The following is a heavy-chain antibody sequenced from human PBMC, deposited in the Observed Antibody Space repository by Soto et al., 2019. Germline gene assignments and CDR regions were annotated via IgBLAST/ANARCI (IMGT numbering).Heavy chain of an antibody. CDR2: ISAYNGNT. CDR1: GYTFTSYC. V-gene: IGHV1-18*04. CDR3: ARDLAVADYYYYYGMDV. J-gene: IGHJ6*02. Sequence: ASVKVSCKASGYTFTSYCISWVLQAPGQGLEWMGWISAYNGNTNYAQKLQGRVTMTTDTSTSTAYMELRSLRSDDTAVYYCARDLAVADYYYYYGMDVWGQGTTVTVSS. D-gene: IGHD6-19*01.